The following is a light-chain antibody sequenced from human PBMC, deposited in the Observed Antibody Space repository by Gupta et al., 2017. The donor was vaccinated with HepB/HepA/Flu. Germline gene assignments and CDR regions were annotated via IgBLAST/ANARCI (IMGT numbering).Light chain of an antibody. CDR2: LGS. V-gene: IGKV2-28*01. Sequence: DIVMTQSPLSLPVTPGEPASISCRSSLSLLHSNGYNYLDWYLQKSGQSPQLLIYLGSNRASGVPDRFSGSGSGTXFTLKIXRVEAEDVGVYYCMQSLQTPYTFGXGTKLEIK. J-gene: IGKJ2*01. CDR1: LSLLHSNGYNY. CDR3: MQSLQTPYT.